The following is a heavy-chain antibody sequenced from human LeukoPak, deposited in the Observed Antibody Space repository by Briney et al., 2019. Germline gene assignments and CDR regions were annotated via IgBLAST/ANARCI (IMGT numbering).Heavy chain of an antibody. CDR3: ARDRYCSGGSCYTERYFDY. V-gene: IGHV3-20*04. J-gene: IGHJ4*02. Sequence: SGGSLRLSCAASGFTFDDYGMSWVRQAPGKGREWVSGINWNGGSTVYADSVKGRFTISRDNANNSLYLQMNSLRAEDTALYYCARDRYCSGGSCYTERYFDYWGQGTLVTVSS. CDR1: GFTFDDYG. D-gene: IGHD2-15*01. CDR2: INWNGGST.